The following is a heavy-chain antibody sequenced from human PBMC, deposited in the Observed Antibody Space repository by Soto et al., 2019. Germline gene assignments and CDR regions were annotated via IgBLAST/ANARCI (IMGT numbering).Heavy chain of an antibody. CDR3: ARDLGYYDSSGYLDY. D-gene: IGHD3-22*01. V-gene: IGHV3-11*01. CDR2: ISSSGDII. J-gene: IGHJ4*02. Sequence: GGSLRLSCAASGFTCSDYYMSWIRQAPGKGLEWVSYISSSGDIIYYADSMKGRFTISRDNAKNSLYLQMNNLRAEDTAVYYCARDLGYYDSSGYLDYWGQGALVTVSS. CDR1: GFTCSDYY.